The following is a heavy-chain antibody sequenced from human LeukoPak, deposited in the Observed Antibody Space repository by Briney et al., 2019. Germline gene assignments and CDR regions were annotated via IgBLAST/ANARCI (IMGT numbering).Heavy chain of an antibody. CDR1: GGSISTGDYY. CDR2: FYYSGST. D-gene: IGHD3-22*01. CDR3: ARNTGGSGYSYGYFDY. V-gene: IGHV4-30-4*01. J-gene: IGHJ4*02. Sequence: SETLSLTCTVSGGSISTGDYYWNWIRQPPGKGLEWIGYFYYSGSTYYNPSLRSRVTISVDTSKNQFSLKLSSVTAADTAVYYCARNTGGSGYSYGYFDYWGQGTLVTVSS.